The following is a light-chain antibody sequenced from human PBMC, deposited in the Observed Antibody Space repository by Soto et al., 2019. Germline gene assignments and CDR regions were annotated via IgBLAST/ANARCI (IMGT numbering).Light chain of an antibody. Sequence: QSALTQPPSASGSPGQSVTISCTGTTSDIGAYNYVSWYQQRPGTAPKLIIYEVTRRPSGVPDRIVGSKSYTTASLTVSGLQAEEEADYYCSSFAGTSSFVFGTGTKLTVL. CDR3: SSFAGTSSFV. CDR1: TSDIGAYNY. V-gene: IGLV2-8*01. J-gene: IGLJ1*01. CDR2: EVT.